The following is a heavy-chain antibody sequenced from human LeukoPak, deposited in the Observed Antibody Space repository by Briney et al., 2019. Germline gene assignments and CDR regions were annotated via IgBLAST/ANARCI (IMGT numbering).Heavy chain of an antibody. V-gene: IGHV3-53*01. J-gene: IGHJ4*02. CDR3: ARDSNYDTSGHYY. Sequence: GGSLRLSCAASGFTVSSNHMSWVRQAPGKGLEWVSVYSGGSTYSADSVKGRFTISRDNSKNTLYLQMNSLRAENTAVYYCARDSNYDTSGHYYWGQGTLVTVSS. CDR1: GFTVSSNH. D-gene: IGHD3-22*01. CDR2: YSGGST.